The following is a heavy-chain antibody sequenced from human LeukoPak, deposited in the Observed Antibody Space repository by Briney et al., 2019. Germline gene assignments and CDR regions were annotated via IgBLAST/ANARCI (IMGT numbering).Heavy chain of an antibody. CDR2: VQTNGDT. D-gene: IGHD3-16*01. Sequence: PSETLSLTCTVSGGSISGPYWSWIRQPAGKGLEWIGRVQTNGDTDYNPSLKSRVAISTDQSRNQFSLNLRSVTAADTAVYYCARGGRNSRVQFEYWGQGILVTVSS. V-gene: IGHV4-4*07. CDR1: GGSISGPY. J-gene: IGHJ4*02. CDR3: ARGGRNSRVQFEY.